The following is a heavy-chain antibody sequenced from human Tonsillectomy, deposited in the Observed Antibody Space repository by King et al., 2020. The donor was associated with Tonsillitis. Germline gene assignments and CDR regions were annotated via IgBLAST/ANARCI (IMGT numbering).Heavy chain of an antibody. CDR2: ISYDGSNE. CDR3: ARGGPPRVGFYDSTGPTTY. V-gene: IGHV3-30*04. D-gene: IGHD3-22*01. CDR1: GFTFSIYG. Sequence: VQLVESGGGVVQPGRSLRLSCAASGFTFSIYGIHWVRQAPGKGLEWVAVISYDGSNEYYADSVKGRFTISRDNSKNTLYLQMNSLRAEDTAVYYCARGGPPRVGFYDSTGPTTYWGQGTLVTVSS. J-gene: IGHJ4*02.